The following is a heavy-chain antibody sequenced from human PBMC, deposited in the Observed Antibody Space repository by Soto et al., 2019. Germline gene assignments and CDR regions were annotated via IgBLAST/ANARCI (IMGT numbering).Heavy chain of an antibody. V-gene: IGHV1-18*01. CDR3: ARVHFYYDSSGYYSYYGMDV. Sequence: QVQLVQSGAEVKKPGASVKVSCKASGYTFTSYGISWVRQAPGQGLEWMGWISAYNGNTNYAQKLQGRVTMTTDTSTSTAYMELRSLRSDDTAVYYCARVHFYYDSSGYYSYYGMDVWGQGTTVTVSS. D-gene: IGHD3-22*01. CDR2: ISAYNGNT. CDR1: GYTFTSYG. J-gene: IGHJ6*02.